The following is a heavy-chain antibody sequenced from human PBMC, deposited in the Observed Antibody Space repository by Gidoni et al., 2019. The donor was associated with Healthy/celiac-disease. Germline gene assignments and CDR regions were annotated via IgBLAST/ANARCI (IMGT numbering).Heavy chain of an antibody. CDR1: GFTFSSYG. CDR3: ARVQSVAVMSGAFDI. Sequence: QVQLVASGGGVVQPGRSLRLSCAASGFTFSSYGMHWVRQAPGKGLEWVAVTWYDGSNKYYADSVKGRFTISRDNSKNTLYLQMNSLRAEDTAVYYCARVQSVAVMSGAFDIWGQGTMVTVSS. CDR2: TWYDGSNK. V-gene: IGHV3-33*01. J-gene: IGHJ3*02. D-gene: IGHD6-19*01.